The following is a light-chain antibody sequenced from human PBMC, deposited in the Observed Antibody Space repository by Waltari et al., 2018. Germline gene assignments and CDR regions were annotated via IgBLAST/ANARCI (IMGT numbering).Light chain of an antibody. Sequence: DIVMTQSPDSLAVSLGERATLNCKSSQSVFYSPNNKNYLAWYQQKPGQPPKLLIYWASTRESGVPDRFSGSGSGTDFTLTISSLQAEDVAVYYCQQYYSTPPTFGQGTKLEIK. CDR3: QQYYSTPPT. J-gene: IGKJ2*01. CDR2: WAS. CDR1: QSVFYSPNNKNY. V-gene: IGKV4-1*01.